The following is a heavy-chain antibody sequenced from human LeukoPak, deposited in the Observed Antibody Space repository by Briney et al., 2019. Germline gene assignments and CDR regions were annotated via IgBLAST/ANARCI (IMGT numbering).Heavy chain of an antibody. CDR1: GYSFGTYG. CDR2: ISAYNSKT. Sequence: ASVKVSCKASGYSFGTYGVCWVRQAPGQGLEWMGWISAYNSKTNYAQKFQGRVTITADKSTSTAYMELSSLRSEDTAVYYCATSRGSGSYFDAFDIWGQGTMVTVSS. J-gene: IGHJ3*02. CDR3: ATSRGSGSYFDAFDI. D-gene: IGHD3-10*01. V-gene: IGHV1-18*01.